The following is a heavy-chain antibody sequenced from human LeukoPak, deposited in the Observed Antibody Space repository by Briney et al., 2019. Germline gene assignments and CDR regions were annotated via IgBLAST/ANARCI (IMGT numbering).Heavy chain of an antibody. J-gene: IGHJ4*02. CDR2: ISAYNGNT. V-gene: IGHV1-18*01. D-gene: IGHD6-19*01. Sequence: GASVKVSCKASGYTFTSYDINWVRQATGQGLEWMGWISAYNGNTNYAQKLQGRVTMTTDTSTSTAYMELRSPRSDDTAVYYCARLTKYSSGGDYWGQGTLVTVSS. CDR1: GYTFTSYD. CDR3: ARLTKYSSGGDY.